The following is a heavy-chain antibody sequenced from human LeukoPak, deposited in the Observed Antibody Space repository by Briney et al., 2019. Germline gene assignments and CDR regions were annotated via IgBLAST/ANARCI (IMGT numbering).Heavy chain of an antibody. Sequence: GGSLRLSXAASGFTFSSYAMSWVRQAPGKGLEWDSAISGSGGSTYYADSVKGRFTISRDNSKNTLYLQMNSLRAEDTAVYYCAKDLDLYYYDSSGYERAFDIWGQGTMVTVSS. D-gene: IGHD3-22*01. CDR3: AKDLDLYYYDSSGYERAFDI. V-gene: IGHV3-23*01. CDR1: GFTFSSYA. CDR2: ISGSGGST. J-gene: IGHJ3*02.